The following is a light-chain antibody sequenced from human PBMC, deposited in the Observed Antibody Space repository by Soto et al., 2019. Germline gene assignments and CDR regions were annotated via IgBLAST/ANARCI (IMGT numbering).Light chain of an antibody. CDR3: QQRRNWPL. CDR2: DAS. CDR1: QSVSSY. Sequence: EIVLTQSPATLSLSPGERATLSCRASQSVSSYLAWYQQKPGQAPRLLIYDASNRATGIPARFSGSGSGTDFNLTISSLEPEDFAVYYCQQRRNWPLFGQGTRLEIK. J-gene: IGKJ5*01. V-gene: IGKV3-11*01.